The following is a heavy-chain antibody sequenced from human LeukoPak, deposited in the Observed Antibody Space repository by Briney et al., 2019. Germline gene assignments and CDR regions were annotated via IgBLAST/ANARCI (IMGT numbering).Heavy chain of an antibody. Sequence: GASVKVSCKVSGYYFTNYYIHWVRQAPGQGLEWIGSINPNSGGTNYAQKFQGRVTMTKDTSISTAYLELTRLRSDDTAVYFCARAIAVVDYWGQGTLVSVSS. CDR3: ARAIAVVDY. CDR2: INPNSGGT. CDR1: GYYFTNYY. V-gene: IGHV1-2*02. D-gene: IGHD6-19*01. J-gene: IGHJ4*02.